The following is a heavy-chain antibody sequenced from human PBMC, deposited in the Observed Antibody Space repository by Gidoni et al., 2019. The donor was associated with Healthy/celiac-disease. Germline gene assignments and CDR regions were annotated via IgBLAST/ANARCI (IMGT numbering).Heavy chain of an antibody. CDR3: ARVDSPAAAASSFDY. V-gene: IGHV4-30-4*01. CDR1: GASISRGDYY. D-gene: IGHD6-13*01. CDR2: IYYSGST. J-gene: IGHJ4*02. Sequence: QLQLQESGPGLVKPSQTLSLTCPVPGASISRGDYYWSWTRQPPGKGLEWIGYIYYSGSTYYNPSLKSRITISVDTSKNQFSLKLSSVTAADTAVYYCARVDSPAAAASSFDYWGQGTLVTVSS.